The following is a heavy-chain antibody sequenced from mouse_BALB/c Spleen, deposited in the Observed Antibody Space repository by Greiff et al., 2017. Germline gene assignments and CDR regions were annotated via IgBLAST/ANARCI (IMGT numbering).Heavy chain of an antibody. Sequence: QVQLQQPGAELVKPGASVKLSCKASGYTFTSYWMHWVKQRPGQGLEWIGEIDPSDSYTNYNQKFKGKATLTVDKSSSTAYMQLSSLTSEDSAVYYCARDGYGSYFDYWGQGTTLTVSS. CDR3: ARDGYGSYFDY. D-gene: IGHD1-1*01. J-gene: IGHJ2*01. V-gene: IGHV1-69*02. CDR1: GYTFTSYW. CDR2: IDPSDSYT.